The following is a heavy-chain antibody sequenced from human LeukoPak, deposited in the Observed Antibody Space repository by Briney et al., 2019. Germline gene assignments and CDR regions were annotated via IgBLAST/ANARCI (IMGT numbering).Heavy chain of an antibody. V-gene: IGHV3-48*03. J-gene: IGHJ5*02. CDR1: GFPFSSYE. CDR2: ISSSGNAI. CDR3: AKDELGYYDSSGYYHHWFDP. D-gene: IGHD3-22*01. Sequence: GGSLRLSCAASGFPFSSYEMNWVRQAPGKGLEWVSYISSSGNAIYYADSVKGRFTTSRDNAKNSLYLQMNSLRAEDTAVYYCAKDELGYYDSSGYYHHWFDPWGQGTLVTVSS.